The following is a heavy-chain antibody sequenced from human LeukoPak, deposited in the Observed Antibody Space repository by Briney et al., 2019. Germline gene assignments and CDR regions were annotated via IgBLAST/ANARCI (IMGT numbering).Heavy chain of an antibody. CDR1: GFTFSSYA. Sequence: PGRSLRLSCAASGFTFSSYAMHWVRQAPGKGLEWVAVISYDGSNKYYADSVKGRFTISRDNAKNTLYLQMNSLRAEDTAVYYCAKGWSRWNARLPSDYWGQGTLVTVSS. V-gene: IGHV3-30-3*01. CDR2: ISYDGSNK. CDR3: AKGWSRWNARLPSDY. D-gene: IGHD1-1*01. J-gene: IGHJ4*02.